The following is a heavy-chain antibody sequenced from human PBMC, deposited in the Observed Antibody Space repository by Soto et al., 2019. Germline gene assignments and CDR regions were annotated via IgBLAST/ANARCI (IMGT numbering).Heavy chain of an antibody. D-gene: IGHD6-19*01. V-gene: IGHV3-33*01. CDR3: ARDWGSGSFYGMDV. CDR2: IWYDGSNK. J-gene: IGHJ6*02. Sequence: GGSLRVSCAASGFTFSSYGMHWVRQAPGKGLEWVAVIWYDGSNKYYADSVKGRFTISRDNSKNTLYLQMNSLRAEDTAVYYCARDWGSGSFYGMDVWGQGTTVTVSS. CDR1: GFTFSSYG.